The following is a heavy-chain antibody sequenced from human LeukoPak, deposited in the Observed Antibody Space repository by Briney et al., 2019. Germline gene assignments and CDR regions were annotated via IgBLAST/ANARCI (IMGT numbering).Heavy chain of an antibody. CDR1: GFTLSSYN. CDR2: IRNSGNTI. J-gene: IGHJ4*02. D-gene: IGHD6-19*01. CDR3: GMKQWLGFDY. Sequence: GALRLSCAVSGFTLSSYNMNWVRQAPGKGLEWVSYIRNSGNTIYYADSVKGRFTISRDPAKNSLYLQMNSLRAEDTAVYYCGMKQWLGFDYWGQGTLVTVSS. V-gene: IGHV3-48*01.